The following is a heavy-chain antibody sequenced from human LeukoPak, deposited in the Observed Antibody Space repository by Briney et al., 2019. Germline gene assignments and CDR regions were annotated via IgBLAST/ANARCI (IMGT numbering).Heavy chain of an antibody. CDR1: GGSISSYY. CDR3: ARSNPGVVTAILDDAFDI. D-gene: IGHD2-21*02. J-gene: IGHJ3*02. CDR2: IYYSGST. Sequence: PSETLSLTCTVSGGSISSYYWSWIRQPPGKGLEWIGYIYYSGSTNYNPSLKSRVTISVDTSKNQFSLKLSSVTAADTAVYYCARSNPGVVTAILDDAFDIWGQGTMVTVSS. V-gene: IGHV4-59*01.